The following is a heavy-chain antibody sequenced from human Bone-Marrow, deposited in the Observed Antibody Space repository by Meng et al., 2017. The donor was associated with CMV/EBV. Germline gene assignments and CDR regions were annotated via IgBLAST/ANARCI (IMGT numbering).Heavy chain of an antibody. D-gene: IGHD3-22*01. CDR1: GGSISSYY. CDR2: IYYSGST. J-gene: IGHJ4*02. Sequence: SETLSLTCTVSGGSISSYYWSWIRQPPGKGLEWNWYIYYSGSTNYNPSLKSRVTISVDTSKNQFTLKLSSVTAAETAVYYCARAAYYYDSSYPYLFYYCGQGTLVTVSS. V-gene: IGHV4-59*01. CDR3: ARAAYYYDSSYPYLFYY.